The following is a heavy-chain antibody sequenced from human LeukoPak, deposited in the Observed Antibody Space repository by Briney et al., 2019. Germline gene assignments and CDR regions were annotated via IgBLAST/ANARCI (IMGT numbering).Heavy chain of an antibody. Sequence: SETLSLTCTVSGGSISSGGYYWSWIRQHPGKGLEWIGYIYYSGSTHYNPSLKSRVTISVDTSKNQFSLKLSSVTAADTAVYYCARARGVDIVATIPSFFDYWGQGTLVTVSS. J-gene: IGHJ4*02. CDR1: GGSISSGGYY. CDR3: ARARGVDIVATIPSFFDY. D-gene: IGHD5-12*01. CDR2: IYYSGST. V-gene: IGHV4-31*03.